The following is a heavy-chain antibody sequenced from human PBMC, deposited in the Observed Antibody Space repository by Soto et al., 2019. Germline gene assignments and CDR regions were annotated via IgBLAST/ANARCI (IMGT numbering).Heavy chain of an antibody. CDR2: IKQDGSEK. J-gene: IGHJ6*02. D-gene: IGHD1-7*01. CDR1: GFTFSSYW. V-gene: IGHV3-7*03. Sequence: PGGSLRLSCAASGFTFSSYWMSWVRQALGKGLEWVANIKQDGSEKYYVDSVKGRFTISRDNAKNSLYLQMNSLRAEDTAVYYCARGMLELPNYYYYGMDVWGQGTTATVSS. CDR3: ARGMLELPNYYYYGMDV.